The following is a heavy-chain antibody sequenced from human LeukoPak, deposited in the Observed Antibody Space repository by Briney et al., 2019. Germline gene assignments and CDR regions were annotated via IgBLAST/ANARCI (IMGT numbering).Heavy chain of an antibody. CDR1: GFTFSSYA. CDR3: TKEGYYGSGSFPDY. D-gene: IGHD3-10*01. V-gene: IGHV3-30-3*01. J-gene: IGHJ4*02. CDR2: ISYDGSNK. Sequence: PGGSLRLSCAASGFTFSSYAMHWVRQAPGKGLEWVAVISYDGSNKYYADSVKGRFTISRDNSEKTLSLQMNSLRVEDTAVYYCTKEGYYGSGSFPDYWGQGSLVTVSA.